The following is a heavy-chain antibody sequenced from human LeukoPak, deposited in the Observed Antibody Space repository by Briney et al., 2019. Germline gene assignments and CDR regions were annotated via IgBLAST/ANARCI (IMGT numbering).Heavy chain of an antibody. CDR1: GGSFSGYY. CDR2: INHSGST. CDR3: ARVRIRGMITFGGVIAPIDY. J-gene: IGHJ4*02. D-gene: IGHD3-16*02. Sequence: SETLSLTRAVYGGSFSGYYWSWIRQPPGKGLEWIGEINHSGSTNYNPSLKSRVTISVDTSKNQFSLKLSSVTAADTAVYYCARVRIRGMITFGGVIAPIDYWGQGTLVTVSS. V-gene: IGHV4-34*01.